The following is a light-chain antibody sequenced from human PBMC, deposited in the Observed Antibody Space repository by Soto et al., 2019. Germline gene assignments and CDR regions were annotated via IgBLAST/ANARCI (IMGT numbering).Light chain of an antibody. Sequence: QMTQSPSSLSTSVGEKIIITCRASRDVGSDVSWYQQNPGQAPNLLIYAASYLYTGVPSRFSGSRSGTEFTLTISSLQPEDFASYYCRQDYGGSWTFRQGTKVDIK. V-gene: IGKV1-6*01. CDR2: AAS. CDR1: RDVGSD. J-gene: IGKJ1*01. CDR3: RQDYGGSWT.